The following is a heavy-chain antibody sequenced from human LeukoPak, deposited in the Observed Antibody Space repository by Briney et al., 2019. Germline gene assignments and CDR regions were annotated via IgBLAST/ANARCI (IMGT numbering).Heavy chain of an antibody. J-gene: IGHJ4*02. CDR1: GFTFSDYY. D-gene: IGHD2-2*01. Sequence: GGSLRLSCAASGFTFSDYYMSWIRQAPGKGLDWVAFIRYDGSNKYYADSVKGRFTISRDNSKNTVYLQMNSLRAEDTAVYYCAAPGVPAATYYFDYWGQGTLVTVSS. V-gene: IGHV3-30*02. CDR3: AAPGVPAATYYFDY. CDR2: IRYDGSNK.